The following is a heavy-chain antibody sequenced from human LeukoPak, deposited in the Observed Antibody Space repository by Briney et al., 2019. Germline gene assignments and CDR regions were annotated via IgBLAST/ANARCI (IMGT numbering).Heavy chain of an antibody. CDR2: MKSKTDGGTT. V-gene: IGHV3-15*01. D-gene: IGHD6-6*01. Sequence: GGSLRLSCAASGFTFSNAWMSRVRQAAGKGQEWVGRMKSKTDGGTTDYAAPVKGRFTISRDDSKSTLYLQMNSLKTEDTAVYYCTAEYYSSSVDYWGQGTLVTVSS. J-gene: IGHJ4*02. CDR1: GFTFSNAW. CDR3: TAEYYSSSVDY.